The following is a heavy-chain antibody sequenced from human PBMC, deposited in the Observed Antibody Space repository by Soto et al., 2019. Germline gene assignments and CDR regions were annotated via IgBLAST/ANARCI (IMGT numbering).Heavy chain of an antibody. D-gene: IGHD3-22*01. Sequence: EVQLLESGGDLVQPGGSLRLSCAASGFTFSKFVMRWVRQAPGKGLEWVSGISWNGGSTGYADSVKGRFTVSRDNAKNSLYLQINSLRAEDTAFYYCAKGRGSSGYLCDYWGQGTLVTVSS. CDR1: GFTFSKFV. V-gene: IGHV3-9*01. J-gene: IGHJ4*02. CDR3: AKGRGSSGYLCDY. CDR2: ISWNGGST.